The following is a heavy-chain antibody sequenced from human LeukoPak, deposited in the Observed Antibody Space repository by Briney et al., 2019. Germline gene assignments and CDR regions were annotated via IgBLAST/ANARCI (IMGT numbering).Heavy chain of an antibody. Sequence: PGGSLRLSCAASGFTFSSYSMNWVRQAPGKGLEWVSSISSSSSYIYYADSVKGRFTISRDNAKNSLYLQMNSLRAEDTAVYYCARDVDSSGWYLYYFDYWGQGTLVTVSS. CDR1: GFTFSSYS. D-gene: IGHD6-19*01. V-gene: IGHV3-21*01. J-gene: IGHJ4*02. CDR3: ARDVDSSGWYLYYFDY. CDR2: ISSSSSYI.